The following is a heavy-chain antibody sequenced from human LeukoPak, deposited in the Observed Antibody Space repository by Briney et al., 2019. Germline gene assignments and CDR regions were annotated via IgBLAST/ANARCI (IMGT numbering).Heavy chain of an antibody. CDR2: ITSSSDTI. Sequence: GGSLRLSCAASGFTFSWYNMNWVRQAPGNGLECVSSITSSSDTIYYADSVKGRFTISRDNAKNSLFLQMNSLRAEDTAVYYCARGTAIEGTLIPWGQGTLVTVSS. V-gene: IGHV3-48*01. D-gene: IGHD3-10*01. CDR1: GFTFSWYN. J-gene: IGHJ5*02. CDR3: ARGTAIEGTLIP.